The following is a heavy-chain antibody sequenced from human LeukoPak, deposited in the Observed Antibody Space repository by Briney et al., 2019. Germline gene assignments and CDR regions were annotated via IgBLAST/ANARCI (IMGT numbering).Heavy chain of an antibody. D-gene: IGHD6-6*01. CDR1: GFTFSSYA. CDR3: AKDQGDSSSSPFDY. CDR2: ISGSGGST. J-gene: IGHJ4*02. Sequence: GGSLRLSCAASGFTFSSYAMSWVRQGPGKGLEWVSAISGSGGSTYYADSVKGRFTISRDNSKNTLYLQMNSLRAEDTAVYYCAKDQGDSSSSPFDYWGQGTLVTVSS. V-gene: IGHV3-23*01.